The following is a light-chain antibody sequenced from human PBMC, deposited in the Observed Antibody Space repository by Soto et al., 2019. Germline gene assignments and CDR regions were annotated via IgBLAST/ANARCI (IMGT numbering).Light chain of an antibody. CDR2: GAS. CDR1: QSVSRNY. V-gene: IGKV3-20*01. J-gene: IGKJ2*01. CDR3: QQYDSSPVT. Sequence: ENVLTQSPGTLSLSPGERATLSCRASQSVSRNYLTWYQQKPGQAPRLLIYGASSRATDIPDRFSGSGSGTDFTLTISRLEPEDFAVYYCQQYDSSPVTFGQGTKLEIK.